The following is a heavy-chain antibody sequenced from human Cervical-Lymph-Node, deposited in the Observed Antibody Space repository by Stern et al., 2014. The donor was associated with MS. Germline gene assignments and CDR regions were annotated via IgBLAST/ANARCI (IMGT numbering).Heavy chain of an antibody. CDR3: ATEWFGELGY. J-gene: IGHJ4*02. CDR2: IWPACSNN. Sequence: EQLVESGGGVVKPGRSVRVSCAASGGTFRSYGMHWVRQAPGKGLEWVAVIWPACSNNSSAHSVQGRFPLSTDHSTTPLYLHMNSLTAEDSAVYYCATEWFGELGYWGQGTPVTVSS. CDR1: GGTFRSYG. D-gene: IGHD3-10*01. V-gene: IGHV3-33*03.